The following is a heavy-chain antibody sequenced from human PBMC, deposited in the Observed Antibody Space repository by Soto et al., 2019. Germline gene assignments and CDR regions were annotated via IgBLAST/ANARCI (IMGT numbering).Heavy chain of an antibody. D-gene: IGHD3-9*01. CDR1: GYTFTSYG. CDR2: ISAYNGNT. Sequence: QVPLVQSGAEVKKPGASVKVSCKASGYTFTSYGISWVRQAPGQGLEWMGGISAYNGNTNYAQKLQGRVTMTTDTSTSTDYMELRSLRSDDTAVYYCARVDDILTGYYWSYYMDVWGKGTTVTVSS. J-gene: IGHJ6*03. V-gene: IGHV1-18*01. CDR3: ARVDDILTGYYWSYYMDV.